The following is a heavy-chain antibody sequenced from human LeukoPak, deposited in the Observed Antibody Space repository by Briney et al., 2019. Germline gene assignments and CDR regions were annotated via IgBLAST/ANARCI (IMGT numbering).Heavy chain of an antibody. J-gene: IGHJ4*02. Sequence: GGSLRLSCAASGFTFSSYAMSWVRQAPGKGLEWVSAMSGSGGSTYYADSVKGRFTISRDNSKNTLYLQMNSLRAEDTAVYYCAKAGTYCSGGSCYWIDYWGQGTLVTVSS. CDR3: AKAGTYCSGGSCYWIDY. CDR1: GFTFSSYA. V-gene: IGHV3-23*01. D-gene: IGHD2-15*01. CDR2: MSGSGGST.